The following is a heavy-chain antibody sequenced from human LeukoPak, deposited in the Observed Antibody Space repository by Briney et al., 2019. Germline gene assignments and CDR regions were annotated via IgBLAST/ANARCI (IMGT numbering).Heavy chain of an antibody. V-gene: IGHV4-59*01. Sequence: PSETLSLTCTVSGGSISSYYWSWIRQPPGKGLEWIGYIYYSGSTNYNPSLKSRVTISVDTSKNQFSLKLSSVTAADTAVYYCARADYYGSGSYYSPYYYYMDVWGKGTTVTISS. J-gene: IGHJ6*03. CDR2: IYYSGST. CDR1: GGSISSYY. D-gene: IGHD3-10*01. CDR3: ARADYYGSGSYYSPYYYYMDV.